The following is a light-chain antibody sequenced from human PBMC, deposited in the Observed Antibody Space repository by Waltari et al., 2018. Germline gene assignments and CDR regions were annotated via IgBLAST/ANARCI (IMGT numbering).Light chain of an antibody. CDR3: QQYNNWPLYT. CDR1: QSLGTN. CDR2: GAS. J-gene: IGKJ2*01. Sequence: ETVMTQSPATLSVSPGGRATLSCRASQSLGTNLAWYQQKPGQAPRLLLYGASSRATGVPARFSGSGSGTDFTHNISSLQSEDFVVYYCQQYNNWPLYTFGQGTKLEI. V-gene: IGKV3-15*01.